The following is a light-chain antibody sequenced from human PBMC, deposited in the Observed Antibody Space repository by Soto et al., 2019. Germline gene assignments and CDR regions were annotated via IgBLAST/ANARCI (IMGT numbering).Light chain of an antibody. Sequence: DIQMTQSPSSLSASVGDRVTITCRASQTISTYLNWYQQKPGKAPRLLIYDASSLLSGVPSRFSGSGSGTDFTLTIASLPPEPFSTYYCQQSDSTPYTFGQGTKVDI. CDR2: DAS. CDR1: QTISTY. J-gene: IGKJ2*01. V-gene: IGKV1-39*01. CDR3: QQSDSTPYT.